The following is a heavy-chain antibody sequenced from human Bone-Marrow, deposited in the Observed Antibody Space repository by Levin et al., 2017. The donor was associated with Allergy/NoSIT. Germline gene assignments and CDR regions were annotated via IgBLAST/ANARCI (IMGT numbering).Heavy chain of an antibody. Sequence: SQTLSLTCTVSGGSISSSSYYWGWIRQPPGKGLEWIGSIYYSGSTYYNPSLKSRVTISVDTSKNQFSLKLSSVTAADTAVYYCASYFYYDSSGRGDDYWGQGTLVTVSS. CDR1: GGSISSSSYY. J-gene: IGHJ4*02. CDR3: ASYFYYDSSGRGDDY. D-gene: IGHD3-22*01. V-gene: IGHV4-39*01. CDR2: IYYSGST.